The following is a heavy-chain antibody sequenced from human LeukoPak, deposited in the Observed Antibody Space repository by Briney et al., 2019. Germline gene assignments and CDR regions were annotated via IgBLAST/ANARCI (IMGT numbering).Heavy chain of an antibody. CDR3: AGGNLYDSGWYGFDY. J-gene: IGHJ4*02. D-gene: IGHD6-19*01. CDR2: IYASGNT. V-gene: IGHV4-4*07. CDR1: GGSISSYY. Sequence: SETLSLTCSVSGGSISSYYWSWIRQPAGKGLEWIGRIYASGNTKYNPSLKSRVTMSEDTSKNQFSLKLSSVTAADTAVYFCAGGNLYDSGWYGFDYWGQGTLVTVSS.